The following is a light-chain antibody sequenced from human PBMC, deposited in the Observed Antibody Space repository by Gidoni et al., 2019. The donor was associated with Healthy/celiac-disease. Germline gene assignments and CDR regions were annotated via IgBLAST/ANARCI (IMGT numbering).Light chain of an antibody. Sequence: QPALTQPAPASGSPGQSITISCTGTSSDVGGYNYVSWYQQHPGKAPKLMIYDVSNRPSGVSNRFSGSKSGNTASLTISGLQAEDEADYYCSSYTSSSTSFGGGTKLTVL. V-gene: IGLV2-14*01. CDR1: SSDVGGYNY. CDR2: DVS. J-gene: IGLJ2*01. CDR3: SSYTSSSTS.